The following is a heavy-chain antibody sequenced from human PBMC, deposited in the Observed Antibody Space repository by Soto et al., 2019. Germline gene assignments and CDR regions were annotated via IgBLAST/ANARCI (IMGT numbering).Heavy chain of an antibody. CDR3: ARAHFDAGWRKVNKHLLDP. V-gene: IGHV4-30-2*01. CDR2: IYHSGTT. J-gene: IGHJ5*02. Sequence: PSQTLSLTCTVSRGSLVAVGSSWSWIRQPPGGGREWIGYIYHSGTTLFNPSLKARLPMSLDWSNIQFSLILNSVTPAAPALYSCARAHFDAGWRKVNKHLLDPWRQGTQDTVSS. D-gene: IGHD6-19*01. CDR1: RGSLVAVGSS.